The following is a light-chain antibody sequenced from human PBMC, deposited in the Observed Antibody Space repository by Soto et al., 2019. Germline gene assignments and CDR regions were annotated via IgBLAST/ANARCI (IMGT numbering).Light chain of an antibody. CDR3: QQSYTIPYI. CDR2: GGS. V-gene: IGKV1-39*01. Sequence: DLQMTQSPSSLSASVGDRVTITCRSSQSISSHLNWYQQKPGKAPKLLIYGGSSLGSGVPSRFSGSGSGTDFTLTISSLQPDDFATYYCQQSYTIPYIFGQGTKLEIK. CDR1: QSISSH. J-gene: IGKJ2*01.